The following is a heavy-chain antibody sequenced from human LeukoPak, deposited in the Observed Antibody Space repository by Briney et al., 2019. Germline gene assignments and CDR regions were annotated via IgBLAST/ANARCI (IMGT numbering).Heavy chain of an antibody. CDR1: GGSFSGYY. D-gene: IGHD5-18*01. Sequence: PSETLSLTCAVYGGSFSGYYWSWIRQPPGKGLEWIGEINHNGSTNYNPSLKSRVTISVDTSKNQFSLKLSSVTAADTAVYYCARSGYSYGADAFDIWGQGTMVTVSS. J-gene: IGHJ3*02. V-gene: IGHV4-34*01. CDR2: INHNGST. CDR3: ARSGYSYGADAFDI.